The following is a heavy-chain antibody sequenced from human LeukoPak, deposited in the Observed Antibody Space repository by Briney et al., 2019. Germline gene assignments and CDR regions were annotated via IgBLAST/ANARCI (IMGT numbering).Heavy chain of an antibody. J-gene: IGHJ4*02. CDR1: GFTFSAYI. CDR3: ARAQSATLSYYLDL. CDR2: TWSDGSDK. V-gene: IGHV3-33*01. D-gene: IGHD5/OR15-5a*01. Sequence: GGSLRLSCAASGFTFSAYIIQWVRQAPGKGLEWVALTWSDGSDKFYADSVKGRFVISRDNSKNTLYLQMNSLRAEDSAVYFCARAQSATLSYYLDLWGQGTLVTVSS.